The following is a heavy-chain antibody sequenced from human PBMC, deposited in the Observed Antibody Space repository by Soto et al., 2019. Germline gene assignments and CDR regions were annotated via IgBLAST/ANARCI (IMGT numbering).Heavy chain of an antibody. CDR2: IYYSGST. CDR3: AREAAMVTDYYYYGMDV. CDR1: GGSISSGGYY. J-gene: IGHJ6*02. V-gene: IGHV4-31*03. Sequence: PSETLSLTCTVSGGSISSGGYYWSWIRQHPGKGLEWIGYIYYSGSTYYNPSLKSRVTISVDTSKNQFSLKLSSVTAADTAVYYCAREAAMVTDYYYYGMDVWGQGITVTVSS. D-gene: IGHD5-18*01.